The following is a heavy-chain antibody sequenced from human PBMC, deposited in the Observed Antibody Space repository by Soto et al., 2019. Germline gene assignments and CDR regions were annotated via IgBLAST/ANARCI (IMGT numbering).Heavy chain of an antibody. CDR1: GFTFSSYG. J-gene: IGHJ6*02. V-gene: IGHV3-30*18. D-gene: IGHD3-10*01. Sequence: GGSLRLSCAASGFTFSSYGMHWVRQAPGKGLEWVAVISYDGSNKYYADSVKGRFTISRDNSKNTLYLQMISLRAEDTAVYYCAKDYRYYYGSGSYYNVRSLYGMDVWGQGTTVTVSS. CDR3: AKDYRYYYGSGSYYNVRSLYGMDV. CDR2: ISYDGSNK.